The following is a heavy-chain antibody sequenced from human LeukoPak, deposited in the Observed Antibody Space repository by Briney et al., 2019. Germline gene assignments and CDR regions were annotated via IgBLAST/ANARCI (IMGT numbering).Heavy chain of an antibody. V-gene: IGHV3-23*01. CDR2: MGGPAET. J-gene: IGHJ4*02. D-gene: IGHD3-16*01. CDR3: AKDWTSHNGVYDCLDF. CDR1: GFSFDVHA. Sequence: PGGSPTPSCAPSGFSFDVHAITWVRHAPRKGPEWVATMGGPAETLYADSVKGRFTISRDNTRYTLYLQMHRLRAEDSALYYCAKDWTSHNGVYDCLDFWGQGTQVTVSS.